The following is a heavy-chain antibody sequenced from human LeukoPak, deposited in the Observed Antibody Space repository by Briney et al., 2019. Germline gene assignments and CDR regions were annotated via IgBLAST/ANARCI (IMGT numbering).Heavy chain of an antibody. CDR1: GFTVSSNY. CDR2: IYSGGST. J-gene: IGHJ4*02. V-gene: IGHV3-66*01. D-gene: IGHD1-14*01. Sequence: GGSLRLSCAASGFTVSSNYMSWVRQAPGKGLEWVSVIYSGGSTYYADSVKVRFTISRDSSKSTLYLQMSSLRAEDTAVYYCTRGETNPFDYWGQGTLVTVSS. CDR3: TRGETNPFDY.